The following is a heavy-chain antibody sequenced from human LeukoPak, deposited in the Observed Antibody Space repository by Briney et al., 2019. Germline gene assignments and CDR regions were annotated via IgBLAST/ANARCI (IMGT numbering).Heavy chain of an antibody. Sequence: ASVTVSCRASGYTFTNGGITWLRQAPGQGLERVGYISTYNGNTDYAQKFQDRVTLTTDTSTSTAYMELRSLRSDDTAVYFCARTYDSSTGYYFDYWGQRTLVTVSS. V-gene: IGHV1-18*01. CDR2: ISTYNGNT. CDR3: ARTYDSSTGYYFDY. J-gene: IGHJ4*02. D-gene: IGHD3/OR15-3a*01. CDR1: GYTFTNGG.